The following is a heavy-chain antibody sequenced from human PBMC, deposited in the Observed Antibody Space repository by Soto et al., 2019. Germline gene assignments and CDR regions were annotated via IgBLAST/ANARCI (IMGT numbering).Heavy chain of an antibody. D-gene: IGHD6-13*01. J-gene: IGHJ4*02. CDR2: INHSGST. CDR3: ARRGSSWLVYFDY. V-gene: IGHV4-34*01. CDR1: GGSFSGYY. Sequence: QVQLQQWGAGLLKPSETLSLTCAVYGGSFSGYYWSWIRQPPGKGLEWIGEINHSGSTNYNPSLKRRVTISVDTSKSQCSLKLSSVTAADTAVYYCARRGSSWLVYFDYWGQGTLVTVSS.